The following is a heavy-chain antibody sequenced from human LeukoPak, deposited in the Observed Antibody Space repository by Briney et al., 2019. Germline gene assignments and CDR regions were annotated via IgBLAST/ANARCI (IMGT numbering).Heavy chain of an antibody. D-gene: IGHD1-26*01. V-gene: IGHV3-30*18. CDR1: GSTFSSYG. J-gene: IGHJ5*02. Sequence: GGSLRLSCAACGSTFSSYGVHCVRQAPGKGLEWVGVISYDGSNKYYEDSVKGRFTISRDNSKNTLYLQMNSLRAEDTAVYYCAKDVSGSPGQNWFDPWGQGTLVTVSS. CDR3: AKDVSGSPGQNWFDP. CDR2: ISYDGSNK.